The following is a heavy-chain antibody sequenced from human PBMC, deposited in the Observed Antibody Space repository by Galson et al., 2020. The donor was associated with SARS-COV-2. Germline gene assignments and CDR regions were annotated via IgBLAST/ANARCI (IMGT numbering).Heavy chain of an antibody. D-gene: IGHD2-8*01. V-gene: IGHV3-48*01. Sequence: GESLKISCAASGFTFSSYSMNWVRQAPGKGLEWVSYISRSSSTIYYADSVKGRFTISRDNAKNSLYLQMNSLRAEDTAVYYCARPYCTNGVCYFYFDYWGQGTLVTVSS. CDR1: GFTFSSYS. CDR3: ARPYCTNGVCYFYFDY. CDR2: ISRSSSTI. J-gene: IGHJ4*02.